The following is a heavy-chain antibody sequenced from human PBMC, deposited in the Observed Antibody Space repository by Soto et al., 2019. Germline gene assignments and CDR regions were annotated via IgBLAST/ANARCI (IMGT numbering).Heavy chain of an antibody. J-gene: IGHJ4*02. Sequence: QVQLVESGGGVVQPGRSLRLSCAASGFTFSSYGMHWVRQAPGKGLEWVAVISYDGSNKYYADSVKGRFTISRDNSKNTLYLQMNSLRAEDTAVYYCAKDSADIVVVPAAFDYWGQGTLVTVSS. CDR2: ISYDGSNK. D-gene: IGHD2-2*01. CDR1: GFTFSSYG. CDR3: AKDSADIVVVPAAFDY. V-gene: IGHV3-30*18.